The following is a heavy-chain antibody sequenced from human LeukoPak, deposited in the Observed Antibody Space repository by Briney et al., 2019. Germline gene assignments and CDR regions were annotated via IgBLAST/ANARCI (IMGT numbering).Heavy chain of an antibody. V-gene: IGHV1-18*01. J-gene: IGHJ6*02. Sequence: ASVKVSCKASGYTFTSYGISWVRQAPGQGLEWMGWISAYNGNTNYAQKLQGRVTMTTDTSTSPAYMELRSMRSDDTAVYYCARDTRCSSTSCYTSSYGMDVWGQGTTVTVSS. CDR3: ARDTRCSSTSCYTSSYGMDV. D-gene: IGHD2-2*02. CDR2: ISAYNGNT. CDR1: GYTFTSYG.